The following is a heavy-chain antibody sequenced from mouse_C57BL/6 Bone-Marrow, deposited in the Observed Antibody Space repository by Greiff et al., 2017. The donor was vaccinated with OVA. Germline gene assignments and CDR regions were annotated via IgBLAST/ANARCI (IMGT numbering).Heavy chain of an antibody. CDR2: ISNGGGST. CDR3: ARGGTTVDYAMDY. V-gene: IGHV5-12*01. CDR1: GFTFSDYY. J-gene: IGHJ4*01. Sequence: EVHLVESGGGLVQPGGSLKLSCAASGFTFSDYYMYWVRQTPEKRLEWVAYISNGGGSTYYPDTVKGRFTISRDNAKNTLYLQMSRLKSEDTAMYYCARGGTTVDYAMDYWGQGTSVTVSS. D-gene: IGHD1-1*01.